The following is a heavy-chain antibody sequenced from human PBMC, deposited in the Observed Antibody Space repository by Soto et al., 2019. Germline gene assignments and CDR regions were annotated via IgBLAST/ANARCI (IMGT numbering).Heavy chain of an antibody. D-gene: IGHD2-15*01. J-gene: IGHJ4*02. CDR1: GGSFSGYY. CDR3: ARRWGSAADY. CDR2: IYHSGST. Sequence: SETLSLTCAVYGGSFSGYYWSWIRQPPGKGLEWIGYIYHSGSTYYNPSLKSRVTISVDRSKNQFSLKLSSVTAADTAVYYCARRWGSAADYWGQGTLVTVSS. V-gene: IGHV4-34*01.